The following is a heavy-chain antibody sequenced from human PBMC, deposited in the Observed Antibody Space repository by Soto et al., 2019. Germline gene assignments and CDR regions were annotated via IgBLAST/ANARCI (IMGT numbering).Heavy chain of an antibody. CDR2: IYHSGST. V-gene: IGHV4-4*02. CDR1: GGSISSSNW. CDR3: ARDRDYYDSSGYNWFDP. D-gene: IGHD3-22*01. Sequence: QVQLQESGPGLVKPSGTLSLTCAVSGGSISSSNWWSWVRQPPGKGLEWIGEIYHSGSTNYNLSLKSRVTISVDKSKNQFSLKLSSVTAADTAVYYCARDRDYYDSSGYNWFDPWGQGTLVTVSS. J-gene: IGHJ5*02.